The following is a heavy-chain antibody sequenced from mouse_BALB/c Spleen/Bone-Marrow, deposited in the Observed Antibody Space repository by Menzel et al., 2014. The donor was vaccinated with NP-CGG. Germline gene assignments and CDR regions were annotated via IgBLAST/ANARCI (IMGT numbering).Heavy chain of an antibody. D-gene: IGHD1-1*01. V-gene: IGHV5-4*02. CDR3: ARQDYYAGSYRYFYV. J-gene: IGHJ1*01. CDR1: GFTFSDYF. CDR2: ISDGGSST. Sequence: EVKLVESGGGLVKPGGSLKLSCAASGFTFSDYFMYWVRQTPEKRLEWVATISDGGSSTYYPDSVKGRFTISRDNAKNNLCLQMSSLKSEDIAMYYCARQDYYAGSYRYFYVWGAGTTVTVSS.